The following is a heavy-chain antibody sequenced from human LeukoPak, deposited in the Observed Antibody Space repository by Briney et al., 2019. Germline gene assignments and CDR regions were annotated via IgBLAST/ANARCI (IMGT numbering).Heavy chain of an antibody. J-gene: IGHJ4*02. CDR3: ARTKLGIGGGYFHY. CDR1: GGTFSSYA. V-gene: IGHV1-69*05. CDR2: IIPIFGTA. Sequence: SSVKVSCKASGGTFSSYAISWVRQAPGQGLEWMGRIIPIFGTANYAQKFQGRVTITTDESTSTAYMELSSLRSEDTAVYYCARTKLGIGGGYFHYWGQGTLVTVSS. D-gene: IGHD7-27*01.